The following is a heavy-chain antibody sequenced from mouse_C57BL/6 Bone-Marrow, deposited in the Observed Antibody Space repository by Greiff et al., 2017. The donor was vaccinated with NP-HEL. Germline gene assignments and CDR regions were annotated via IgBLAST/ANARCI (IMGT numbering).Heavy chain of an antibody. V-gene: IGHV1-76*01. CDR1: GYTFTDYY. D-gene: IGHD1-1*01. CDR3: ATYGSSFYWYFDV. CDR2: IYPGSGNT. Sequence: VQLVESGAELVRPGASVKLSCKASGYTFTDYYINWVKQRPGQGLEWIARIYPGSGNTYYNEKFKGKATLTAEKSSSTAYMQLSSLTSEDSAVYFCATYGSSFYWYFDVWGTGTTVTVSS. J-gene: IGHJ1*03.